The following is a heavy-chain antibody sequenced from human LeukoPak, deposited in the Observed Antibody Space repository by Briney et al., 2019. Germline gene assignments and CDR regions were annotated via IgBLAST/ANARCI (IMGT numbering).Heavy chain of an antibody. CDR3: ARVDDATTRTNDY. V-gene: IGHV1-18*01. J-gene: IGHJ4*02. CDR1: GYTFTSYG. CDR2: ISAYNGNT. Sequence: ASVKVSCKASGYTFTSYGSSWVRQAAGQGLEWMGWISAYNGNTNYAQKLQGRVTMTTDTSTSTAYIERRSLRPDDTAVYYCARVDDATTRTNDYWGQGTLVTVSS. D-gene: IGHD1/OR15-1a*01.